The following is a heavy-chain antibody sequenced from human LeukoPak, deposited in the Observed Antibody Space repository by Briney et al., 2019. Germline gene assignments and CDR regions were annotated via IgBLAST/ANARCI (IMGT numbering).Heavy chain of an antibody. CDR3: ARAPRRDNLVRIPRSGWYFDL. CDR2: INHSRST. D-gene: IGHD2-2*02. CDR1: AASFSGNY. Sequence: PSETLSLTCGVFAASFSGNYWTWLRQSPGKGLEWIGEINHSRSTNYNPSLKSRVTISLDTSKNQFSLKLTSVTAADTAVYYCARAPRRDNLVRIPRSGWYFDLWGRGTLVTVSS. J-gene: IGHJ2*01. V-gene: IGHV4-34*01.